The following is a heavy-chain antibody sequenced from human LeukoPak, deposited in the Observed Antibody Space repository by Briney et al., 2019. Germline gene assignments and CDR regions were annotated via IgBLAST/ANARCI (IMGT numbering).Heavy chain of an antibody. D-gene: IGHD3-10*01. CDR3: ARVLGVGCYYYYMDV. Sequence: ASVKVSCKASRYTFTSYTMNWVRRAPGQGLEWMGWSNTNTGNPTYAQGFTGRFVFSLDTSVSTAYLQISSLKAEDTAVYYCARVLGVGCYYYYMDVWGKGTTVTVSS. J-gene: IGHJ6*03. V-gene: IGHV7-4-1*02. CDR1: RYTFTSYT. CDR2: SNTNTGNP.